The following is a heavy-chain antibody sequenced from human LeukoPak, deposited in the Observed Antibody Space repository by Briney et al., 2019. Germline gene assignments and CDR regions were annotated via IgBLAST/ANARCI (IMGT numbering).Heavy chain of an antibody. V-gene: IGHV3-23*01. CDR1: GFTFSSYS. Sequence: GGSLRLSCAASGFTFSSYSMTWVRQPPGKGLEWVSGISGSGSGTYYAESVKGRFTISRDNSKNTLYLQMNGLRADDTAVYYCAKEQNIRGVIIMADSWGQGTLVTVSS. D-gene: IGHD3-10*01. CDR2: ISGSGSGT. CDR3: AKEQNIRGVIIMADS. J-gene: IGHJ4*02.